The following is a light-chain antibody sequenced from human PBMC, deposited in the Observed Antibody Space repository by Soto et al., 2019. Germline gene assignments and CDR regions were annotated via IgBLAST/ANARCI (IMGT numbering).Light chain of an antibody. J-gene: IGLJ3*02. CDR1: SNDIGSFDY. Sequence: QSVLTHPPSVSGSPGQSVTISCSGTSNDIGSFDYVSWYQHLPGKAPKLMIYDVNKRPSGVPDRFSASKSGNTASLTISGLQADDEADYYCCSYAGISLFWVFGGGTKVTVL. CDR3: CSYAGISLFWV. V-gene: IGLV2-11*01. CDR2: DVN.